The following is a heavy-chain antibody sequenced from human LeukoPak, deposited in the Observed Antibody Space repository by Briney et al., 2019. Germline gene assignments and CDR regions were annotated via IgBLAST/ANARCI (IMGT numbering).Heavy chain of an antibody. CDR3: AKDLEMATIGDYFDY. CDR2: FSGSGGST. D-gene: IGHD5-24*01. Sequence: GGSLRLSCAASGFTFSSYAMSWVRQAPGKGLEWVSAFSGSGGSTYYADSVKGRFTISRNNSKNTLYLQMNSLRAEDTAVYYCAKDLEMATIGDYFDYWGQGTLVTVSS. CDR1: GFTFSSYA. J-gene: IGHJ4*02. V-gene: IGHV3-23*01.